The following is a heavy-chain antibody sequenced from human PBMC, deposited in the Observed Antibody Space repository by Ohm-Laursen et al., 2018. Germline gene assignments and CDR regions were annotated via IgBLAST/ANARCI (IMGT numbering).Heavy chain of an antibody. Sequence: SDTLSLTCAVYGGSFSGYYWSWIRQPPGKGLEWIGEINHSGSTNYNPSLKSRVTISVDTSKNQFSLKLSSVTAADTAVYYCAGIIPYYFDYWGQGTLVTVSS. CDR2: INHSGST. J-gene: IGHJ4*02. D-gene: IGHD3-16*01. CDR3: AGIIPYYFDY. V-gene: IGHV4-34*01. CDR1: GGSFSGYY.